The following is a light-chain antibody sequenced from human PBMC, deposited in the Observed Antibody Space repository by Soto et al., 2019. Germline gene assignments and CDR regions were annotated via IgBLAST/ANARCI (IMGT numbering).Light chain of an antibody. V-gene: IGKV1-6*01. CDR1: QGSRHD. Sequence: AIQMTQSPSSLSASVGDRVTITCRASQGSRHDLGWYQQKPGKAPKLLIYAASSLHSGIPSRFSGSASGTDFTLTISRLQPEDFATYYCLQDYNYPRTFGQGTKVEIK. CDR3: LQDYNYPRT. CDR2: AAS. J-gene: IGKJ1*01.